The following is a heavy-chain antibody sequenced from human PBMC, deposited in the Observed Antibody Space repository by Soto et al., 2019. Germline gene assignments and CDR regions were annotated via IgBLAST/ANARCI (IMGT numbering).Heavy chain of an antibody. Sequence: SETLSLTCTVSGGSISSYYWSWIRQPPGKGLEWIGYIYYSGSTNYNPSLKSRVTISVDTSKNQFSLKLSSVTAADTAVYYCARHGPLWIAVAGTSNYYYYGMDVWGQGTTVTVSS. V-gene: IGHV4-59*08. D-gene: IGHD6-19*01. CDR2: IYYSGST. J-gene: IGHJ6*02. CDR3: ARHGPLWIAVAGTSNYYYYGMDV. CDR1: GGSISSYY.